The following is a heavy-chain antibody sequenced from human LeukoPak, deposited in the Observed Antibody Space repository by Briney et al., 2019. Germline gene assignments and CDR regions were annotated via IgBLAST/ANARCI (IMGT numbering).Heavy chain of an antibody. V-gene: IGHV1-69*05. CDR3: ARIESPYHGGNSYGFDY. CDR2: IIPIFGTA. Sequence: GASVKVSCKASGGTFSSYAISWVRQAPGQGLEWMGGIIPIFGTANYAQKFQGRVTITTDESTSTAYMELSSLRSEDTAVYYCARIESPYHGGNSYGFDYGGRGTLVTVSS. CDR1: GGTFSSYA. D-gene: IGHD4-23*01. J-gene: IGHJ4*02.